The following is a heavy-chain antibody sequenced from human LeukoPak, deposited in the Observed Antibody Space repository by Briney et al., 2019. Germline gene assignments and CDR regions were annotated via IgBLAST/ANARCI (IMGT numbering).Heavy chain of an antibody. Sequence: ASVKVSCKASGYTFTSYGISWVRQAPGQGLEWMGWISAYNGNTNYAQKLQGRVTMTTDTSTSTAYMELRGLRSDDTAVYYCARALKYSSGWYFGYWGQGTLVTVSS. J-gene: IGHJ4*02. CDR2: ISAYNGNT. CDR3: ARALKYSSGWYFGY. D-gene: IGHD6-19*01. CDR1: GYTFTSYG. V-gene: IGHV1-18*04.